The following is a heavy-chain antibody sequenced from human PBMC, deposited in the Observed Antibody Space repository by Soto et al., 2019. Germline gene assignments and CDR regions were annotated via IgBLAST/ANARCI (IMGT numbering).Heavy chain of an antibody. V-gene: IGHV3-48*01. J-gene: IGHJ6*03. CDR3: ARSSYYDFWSGYSSAYYYYMDV. CDR2: ISSSSSTI. Sequence: EVQLVESGGGLVQPGGSLRLSCAASGFTFSSYSMNWVRQAPGKGLEWVSYISSSSSTIYYADSVKGRFTISRDNAKNSLYLRMNSLRAEDTAVYYCARSSYYDFWSGYSSAYYYYMDVWGKGTTVTVSS. CDR1: GFTFSSYS. D-gene: IGHD3-3*01.